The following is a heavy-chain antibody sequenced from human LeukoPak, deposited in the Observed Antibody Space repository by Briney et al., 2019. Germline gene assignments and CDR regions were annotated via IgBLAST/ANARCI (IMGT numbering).Heavy chain of an antibody. Sequence: GGSLRLSCAVSDFTLSSHGMHWVRQAPGKGLEWVAVISSDGGKKSYADSVKGRFTISRDNSKNTLYLQMDGLRVEDTAIYYCARDRAWDYLDSWDQGPLVTVSS. CDR1: DFTLSSHG. CDR2: ISSDGGKK. V-gene: IGHV3-30*03. J-gene: IGHJ4*02. CDR3: ARDRAWDYLDS. D-gene: IGHD1-26*01.